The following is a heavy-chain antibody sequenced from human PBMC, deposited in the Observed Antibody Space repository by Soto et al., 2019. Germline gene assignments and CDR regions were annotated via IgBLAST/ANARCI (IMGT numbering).Heavy chain of an antibody. V-gene: IGHV4-34*01. D-gene: IGHD2-15*01. CDR1: GGSFSGYY. Sequence: ETLSLTCAVYGGSFSGYYWSWIRQPPGKGLEWIGEINHSGSTNYNPSLKSRVTISVDTSKNQFSLKLSSVTAADTAVYYCARERGSGGYCSGGSCRYYYYMDVWGKGTTVTVSS. CDR3: ARERGSGGYCSGGSCRYYYYMDV. J-gene: IGHJ6*03. CDR2: INHSGST.